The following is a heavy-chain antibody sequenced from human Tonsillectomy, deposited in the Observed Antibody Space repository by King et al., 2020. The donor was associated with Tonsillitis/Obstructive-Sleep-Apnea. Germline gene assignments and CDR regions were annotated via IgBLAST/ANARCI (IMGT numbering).Heavy chain of an antibody. CDR2: VNPKSGGT. D-gene: IGHD3-10*01. CDR3: AKAGTVIPGSGWFDP. J-gene: IGHJ5*02. CDR1: GYTFTDYF. Sequence: HGQLVQSGAEVKKPGASVKVSCKASGYTFTDYFLHWVRQAPGQGLEGMGRVNPKSGGTNYAQKCQGRGTMTRDTSISTAYMELSRLISDDTAVYYCAKAGTVIPGSGWFDPWGQGTLVTVSS. V-gene: IGHV1-2*06.